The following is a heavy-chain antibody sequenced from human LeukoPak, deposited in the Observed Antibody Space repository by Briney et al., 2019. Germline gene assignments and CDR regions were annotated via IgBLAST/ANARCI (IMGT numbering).Heavy chain of an antibody. V-gene: IGHV1-2*06. J-gene: IGHJ4*02. CDR2: INPNSGGT. CDR1: GYTFTGYY. Sequence: ASVKVSCKASGYTFTGYYMHWVRQAPGQGLEWMGRINPNSGGTNYAQKFQGRVTMTRDTSISTAYMELSRLRSDDTAVYYCARDRSGYAQRGCFDYWGQGTLVTVSS. D-gene: IGHD5-12*01. CDR3: ARDRSGYAQRGCFDY.